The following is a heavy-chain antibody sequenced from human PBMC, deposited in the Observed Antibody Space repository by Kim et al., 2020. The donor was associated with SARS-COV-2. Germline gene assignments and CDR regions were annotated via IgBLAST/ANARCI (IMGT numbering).Heavy chain of an antibody. CDR3: TTDLATVTTLPSYYYYGMDV. Sequence: GGSLRLSCAASGFTFSNAWMSWVRQAPGKGLEWVGRIKSKTDGGTTDYAAPVKGRFTISRDDSKNTLYLQMNSLKTEDTAVYYCTTDLATVTTLPSYYYYGMDVWGQGTTVTVSS. J-gene: IGHJ6*02. CDR1: GFTFSNAW. D-gene: IGHD4-17*01. CDR2: IKSKTDGGTT. V-gene: IGHV3-15*01.